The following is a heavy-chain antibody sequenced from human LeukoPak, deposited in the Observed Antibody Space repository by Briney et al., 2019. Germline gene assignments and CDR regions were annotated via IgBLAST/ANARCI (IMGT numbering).Heavy chain of an antibody. CDR1: GRSISSSSYY. V-gene: IGHV4-39*01. CDR3: ARVVPAALSLDP. CDR2: IYYSGST. J-gene: IGHJ5*02. D-gene: IGHD2-2*01. Sequence: SHTVSLICTVSGRSISSSSYYWGWIRQPPGKGLEWIGSIYYSGSTYYNPSLKSRVTISVDTSKHQFSLKLSSVTAADTAVYYCARVVPAALSLDPWGQGTLVTVSS.